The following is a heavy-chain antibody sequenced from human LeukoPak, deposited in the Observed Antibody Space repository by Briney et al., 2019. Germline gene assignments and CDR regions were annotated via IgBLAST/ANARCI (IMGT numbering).Heavy chain of an antibody. J-gene: IGHJ4*02. Sequence: GGSLRLSCTASGFTLSSYSMNWVRQAPGTGLECVSHISSANIFYSDSVQGRFTISRDNAKNSLYLQMNSLRDDDTAVYYCARDAFNGRPYLGYYFDYWGQGNLVTVSS. CDR1: GFTLSSYS. CDR2: ISSANI. D-gene: IGHD2-8*01. CDR3: ARDAFNGRPYLGYYFDY. V-gene: IGHV3-48*02.